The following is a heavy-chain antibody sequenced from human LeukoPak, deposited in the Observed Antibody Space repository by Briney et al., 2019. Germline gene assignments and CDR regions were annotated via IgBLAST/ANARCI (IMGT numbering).Heavy chain of an antibody. V-gene: IGHV3-15*01. CDR1: GFSFTNAW. Sequence: PGGSLRLSCAASGFSFTNAWMNWVRQAPGKGLEWVGHIKSKTDGGAIHYAAPVRGRFSISRDDSINTVYLQMDSLKADDAAVYYCLTRLRSTIGVDYWGQGTLVTVSS. J-gene: IGHJ4*01. CDR2: IKSKTDGGAI. CDR3: LTRLRSTIGVDY. D-gene: IGHD5/OR15-5a*01.